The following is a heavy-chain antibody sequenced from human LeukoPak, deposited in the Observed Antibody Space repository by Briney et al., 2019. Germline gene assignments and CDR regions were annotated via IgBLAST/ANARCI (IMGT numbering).Heavy chain of an antibody. CDR1: GYTFTNYY. CDR3: ASEPGEGYTYGRYYDY. Sequence: ASVKVSCKASGYTFTNYYMHWVRQAPGQGLEWMGWINPNSGVTDYAQNFQGRVTMTRDTSISTAYVELSRLRSDDTAVYYCASEPGEGYTYGRYYDYWGQGTLVTVSS. V-gene: IGHV1-2*02. D-gene: IGHD5-18*01. CDR2: INPNSGVT. J-gene: IGHJ4*02.